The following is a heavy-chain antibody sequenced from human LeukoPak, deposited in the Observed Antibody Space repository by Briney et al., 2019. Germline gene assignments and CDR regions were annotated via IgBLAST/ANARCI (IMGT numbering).Heavy chain of an antibody. CDR1: GFTFSGSA. J-gene: IGHJ4*02. CDR2: IRSKANSYAT. CDR3: TSIAAQDY. Sequence: GGSLRLSCAASGFTFSGSAMHWVRQASGKGLEWVGRIRSKANSYATAYAASVKGRFTISRDDLKNTAYLQMNSLKTEDTAVYYWTSIAAQDYWGQGTLVTVSS. V-gene: IGHV3-73*01. D-gene: IGHD6-6*01.